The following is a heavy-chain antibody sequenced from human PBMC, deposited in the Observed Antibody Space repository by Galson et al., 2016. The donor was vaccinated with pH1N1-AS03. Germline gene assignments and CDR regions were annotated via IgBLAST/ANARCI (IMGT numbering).Heavy chain of an antibody. V-gene: IGHV3-23*01. Sequence: SLRLSCAASGFTFSSYAMSWVRQAPGKGLEWVASIIGAGGVPYYAGSVKGRFAVSRDTSENTVYLQLDRLRAEDTAVYYCAKDKEAVADRRGYFLDDWGQGTLVTVSS. CDR1: GFTFSSYA. D-gene: IGHD6-19*01. J-gene: IGHJ4*02. CDR3: AKDKEAVADRRGYFLDD. CDR2: IIGAGGVP.